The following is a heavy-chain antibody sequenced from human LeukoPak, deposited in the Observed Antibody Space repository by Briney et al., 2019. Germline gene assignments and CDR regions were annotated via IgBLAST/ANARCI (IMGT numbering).Heavy chain of an antibody. CDR1: GFTFSSYW. CDR2: IKLGGSEK. V-gene: IGHV3-7*01. Sequence: PGGSLRLSCAASGFTFSSYWMSWVRQAPGRGLEWVANIKLGGSEKWYADSVKGRFTISRDNAKTSLFMQMNSLGAEDTAVYYCARDAWKDRYFDYWGQGTLVTVSS. CDR3: ARDAWKDRYFDY. D-gene: IGHD1-1*01. J-gene: IGHJ4*02.